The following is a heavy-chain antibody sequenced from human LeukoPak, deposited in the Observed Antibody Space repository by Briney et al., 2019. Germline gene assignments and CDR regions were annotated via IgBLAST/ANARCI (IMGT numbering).Heavy chain of an antibody. V-gene: IGHV4-39*07. CDR2: INHSGST. CDR1: GGSISSGGYY. Sequence: PSETLSLTCTVSGGSISSGGYYWSWIRQPPGKGLEWIGEINHSGSTNYNPSLKSRVTISVDTSKNQFSLKLSSVTAADTAVYYCARVTPYGGNSVSHWGQGTLVTVSS. D-gene: IGHD4-23*01. J-gene: IGHJ4*02. CDR3: ARVTPYGGNSVSH.